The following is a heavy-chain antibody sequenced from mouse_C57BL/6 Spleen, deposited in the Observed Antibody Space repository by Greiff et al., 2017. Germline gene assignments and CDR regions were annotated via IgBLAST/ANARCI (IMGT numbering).Heavy chain of an antibody. D-gene: IGHD2-12*01. J-gene: IGHJ3*01. CDR2: ISSGGSYT. CDR1: GFTFSSYG. CDR3: ASYDGRAWFAY. V-gene: IGHV5-6*01. Sequence: EVKLQESGGDLVKPGGSLKLSCAASGFTFSSYGMSWVRQTPDKRLEWVATISSGGSYTYYPDSVKGRFTISRDNAKNTLYLQMSSLKSEDTAMYYCASYDGRAWFAYWGQGTLVTVSA.